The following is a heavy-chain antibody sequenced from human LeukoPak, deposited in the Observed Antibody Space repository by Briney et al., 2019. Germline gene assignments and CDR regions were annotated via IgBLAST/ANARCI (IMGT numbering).Heavy chain of an antibody. D-gene: IGHD1-26*01. CDR1: VFTFSNYW. CDR3: ARVSSGSYFGYYYYYMDV. Sequence: GGCLRLSCAASVFTFSNYWMHGVRHAPGKGLVCVSLINSDGSSTSYADSVKGRFTISRDNAKNTLYLQMNSLRAEDTAVYYCARVSSGSYFGYYYYYMDVWGKGTTVTVSS. CDR2: INSDGSST. V-gene: IGHV3-74*01. J-gene: IGHJ6*03.